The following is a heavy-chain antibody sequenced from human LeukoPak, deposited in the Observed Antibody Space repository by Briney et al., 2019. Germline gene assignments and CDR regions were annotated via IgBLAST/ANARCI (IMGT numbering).Heavy chain of an antibody. Sequence: SSETLSLTCAVSGYSTSSDYYWGWIRQPPGKGLEWIGSIFHSGSNHYNPSLKSRVTISLDASKNQFSLKLSSVTAADTAVYYCARVAGGNSDYFDYCGQGTLVTVSS. V-gene: IGHV4-38-2*01. J-gene: IGHJ4*02. CDR3: ARVAGGNSDYFDY. CDR2: IFHSGSN. CDR1: GYSTSSDYY. D-gene: IGHD4-23*01.